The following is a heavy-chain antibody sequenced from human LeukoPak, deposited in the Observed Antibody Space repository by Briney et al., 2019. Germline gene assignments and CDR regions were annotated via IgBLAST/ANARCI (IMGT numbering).Heavy chain of an antibody. V-gene: IGHV4-59*08. CDR3: ARTYCSGGSCYFDY. J-gene: IGHJ4*02. D-gene: IGHD2-15*01. CDR1: GGSISSYY. CDR2: IYYSGST. Sequence: PSETLSLTCTVSGGSISSYYWSWIRQPPGKGLEWIGYIYYSGSTNYNPSPKSRVTISVDTSKNQFSLKLSSVTAADTAVYYCARTYCSGGSCYFDYWGQGTLVTVSS.